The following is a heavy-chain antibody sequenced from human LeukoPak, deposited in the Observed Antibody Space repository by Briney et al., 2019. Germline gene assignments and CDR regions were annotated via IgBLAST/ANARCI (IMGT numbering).Heavy chain of an antibody. D-gene: IGHD6-13*01. CDR1: GFTFSSYA. V-gene: IGHV3-23*01. CDR3: AREPTYSSSWHTSCDY. CDR2: ISGSGGST. J-gene: IGHJ4*02. Sequence: GGSLRLSCAASGFTFSSYAMSWVRQAPGKGLEWVSAISGSGGSTYYADSVKGRFTISRDNSKNTLYLQMNSLRAEDTAVYYCAREPTYSSSWHTSCDYWGQGTLVTVSS.